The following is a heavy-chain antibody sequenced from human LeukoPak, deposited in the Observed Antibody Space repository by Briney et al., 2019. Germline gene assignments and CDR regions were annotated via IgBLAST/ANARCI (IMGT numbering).Heavy chain of an antibody. D-gene: IGHD6-13*01. Sequence: SVKVSCKASGGTLSSYAISWVRQAPGQGLEWMGGIIPIFGTANYAQKFQGRVTITADKSTSTAYMELSSLRSEDTAVYYCARVGYSSSRYWDWFDPWGQGTLVTVSS. CDR3: ARVGYSSSRYWDWFDP. CDR2: IIPIFGTA. J-gene: IGHJ5*02. CDR1: GGTLSSYA. V-gene: IGHV1-69*06.